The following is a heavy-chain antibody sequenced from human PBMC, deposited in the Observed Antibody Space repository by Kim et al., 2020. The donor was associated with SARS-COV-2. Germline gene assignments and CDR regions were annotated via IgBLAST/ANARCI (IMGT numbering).Heavy chain of an antibody. CDR1: GFTVSSNY. V-gene: IGHV3-53*04. CDR2: IYSGGST. D-gene: IGHD3-3*01. Sequence: GGSLRLSCAASGFTVSSNYMSWVRQAPGKGLEWVSVIYSGGSTYYADSVKGRFTISRHNSKNTLYLQMNSLRAEDTAVYYCARDGRGQAKRFLEWLIFDYWGQGTLVTVSS. CDR3: ARDGRGQAKRFLEWLIFDY. J-gene: IGHJ4*02.